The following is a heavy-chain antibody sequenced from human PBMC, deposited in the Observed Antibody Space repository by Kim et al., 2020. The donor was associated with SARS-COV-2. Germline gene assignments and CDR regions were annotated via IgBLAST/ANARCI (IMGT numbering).Heavy chain of an antibody. CDR2: ISYDGSNK. CDR3: AKDQGPYGDYGPYYYYYGMDV. D-gene: IGHD4-17*01. J-gene: IGHJ6*02. V-gene: IGHV3-30*18. Sequence: GGSLRLSCAASGFTFSSYGMHWVRQAPGKGLEWVAVISYDGSNKYYADSVKGRFTISRDNSKNTLYLQMNSLRAEDTAVYYCAKDQGPYGDYGPYYYYYGMDVWGQGTTVTVSS. CDR1: GFTFSSYG.